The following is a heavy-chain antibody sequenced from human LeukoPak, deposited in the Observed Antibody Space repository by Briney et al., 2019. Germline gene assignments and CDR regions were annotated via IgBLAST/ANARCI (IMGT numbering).Heavy chain of an antibody. D-gene: IGHD2-15*01. CDR3: AKAADPNIVVLVAAAYYYYGMDV. CDR1: GFTFSSCA. Sequence: GGSLRLSCAASGFTFSSCAMSWVRQAPGKGLEWVSAISGSGGSTYYADSVKGRFTISRDNSKNTLYLQMNSLRAEDTAVYYCAKAADPNIVVLVAAAYYYYGMDVWGQGTTVTVSS. J-gene: IGHJ6*02. V-gene: IGHV3-23*01. CDR2: ISGSGGST.